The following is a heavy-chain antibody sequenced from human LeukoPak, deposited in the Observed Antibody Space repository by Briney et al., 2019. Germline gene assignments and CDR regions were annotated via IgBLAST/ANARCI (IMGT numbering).Heavy chain of an antibody. D-gene: IGHD3-22*01. J-gene: IGHJ4*02. Sequence: PGGSLRLSCAASGFTVSSNYMSWVRQAPGKGLEWVSAISGSGGSTYYADSVKGRFTISRDNAKNSLYLQMNSLRAEDTAVYYCATSPYSGYYFYYFDYWGQGTLVTVSS. CDR3: ATSPYSGYYFYYFDY. CDR1: GFTVSSNY. V-gene: IGHV3-23*01. CDR2: ISGSGGST.